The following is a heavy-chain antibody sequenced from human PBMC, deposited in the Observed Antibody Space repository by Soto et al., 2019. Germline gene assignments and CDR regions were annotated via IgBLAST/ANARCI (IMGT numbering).Heavy chain of an antibody. V-gene: IGHV4-30-2*01. CDR1: GGSISSGGYS. CDR3: ARSGYSYGPNPLLY. J-gene: IGHJ4*02. CDR2: MYHSGST. Sequence: SETLSLTCAVSGGSISSGGYSWSWIRQPPGKGLEWIGYMYHSGSTYYNPSLKSRVTISVDTSKNQFSLKLSSVTAADTAVYYCARSGYSYGPNPLLYWGQGTLVTVSS. D-gene: IGHD5-18*01.